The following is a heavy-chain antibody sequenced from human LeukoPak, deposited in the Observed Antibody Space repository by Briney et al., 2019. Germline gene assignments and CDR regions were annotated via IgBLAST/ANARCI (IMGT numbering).Heavy chain of an antibody. CDR2: INPNSGGT. CDR1: GYTFTSYA. D-gene: IGHD6-19*01. Sequence: PWASVKVSCKASGYTFTSYAMNWVRQAPGQGLEWMGWINPNSGGTNYAQKFQGRVTMTRDTSISTAYMELSRLRSDDTAVYYCARVRASGWYDFDYWGQGTLVTVSS. V-gene: IGHV1-2*02. J-gene: IGHJ4*02. CDR3: ARVRASGWYDFDY.